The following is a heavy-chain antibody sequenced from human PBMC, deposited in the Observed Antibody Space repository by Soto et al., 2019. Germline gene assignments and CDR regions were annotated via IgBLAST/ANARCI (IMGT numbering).Heavy chain of an antibody. CDR1: GFTFSSYA. V-gene: IGHV3-30-3*01. Sequence: GGSLRLSCAASGFTFSSYAMHWVRQAPGKGLEWVAVISYDGSNKYYADSVKGRFTISRDNSKNTLYLQMNSLRAEDTAVYYCASVPGGIVATQYGMDVWGQGTTVTVSS. J-gene: IGHJ6*02. CDR2: ISYDGSNK. CDR3: ASVPGGIVATQYGMDV. D-gene: IGHD5-12*01.